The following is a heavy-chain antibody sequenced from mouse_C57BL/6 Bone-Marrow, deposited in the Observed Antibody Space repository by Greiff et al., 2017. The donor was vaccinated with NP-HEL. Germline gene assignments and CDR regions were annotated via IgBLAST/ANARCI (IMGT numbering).Heavy chain of an antibody. CDR2: ISSGGSYT. CDR3: ARHRNWALAY. CDR1: GFTFSSYG. V-gene: IGHV5-6*01. D-gene: IGHD4-1*01. J-gene: IGHJ3*01. Sequence: EVKLQESGGDLVKPGGSLKLSCAASGFTFSSYGMSWVRQTPDKRLEWVATISSGGSYTYYPDSVKGRFTISRDNAKNTLYLQMSSLKSEDTAMYYCARHRNWALAYWGQGTLVTVSA.